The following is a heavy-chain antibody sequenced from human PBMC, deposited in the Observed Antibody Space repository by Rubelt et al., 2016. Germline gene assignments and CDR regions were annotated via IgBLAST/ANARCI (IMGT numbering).Heavy chain of an antibody. D-gene: IGHD3-22*01. V-gene: IGHV4-31*03. J-gene: IGHJ5*02. CDR3: AREGSPFCYESSGSNWFGP. CDR2: IYYSGST. Sequence: QLQLQESGPGLVKPSETLSLTCTVSGGSISSSSYYWGWIRQHPGKGLEWIGYIYYSGSTYYNPSLKSRVTISVDTSKNQFSLKLSSVTAEDTAVYYCAREGSPFCYESSGSNWFGPWGQGTLVTVSS. CDR1: GGSISSSSYY.